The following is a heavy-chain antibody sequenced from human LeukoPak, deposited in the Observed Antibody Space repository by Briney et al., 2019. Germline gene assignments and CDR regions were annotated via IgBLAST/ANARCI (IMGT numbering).Heavy chain of an antibody. J-gene: IGHJ5*02. Sequence: PGGSLKLSCAASGFIFSHYGMSWVRQAPGKGLEWVSSIRGRGSPTYYADSVKGRFTISRDNSQNTVDLRMHSLRVEDTARYYCTKDLTESGWVADLWGQGTLVTVSS. V-gene: IGHV3-23*01. D-gene: IGHD6-19*01. CDR3: TKDLTESGWVADL. CDR2: IRGRGSPT. CDR1: GFIFSHYG.